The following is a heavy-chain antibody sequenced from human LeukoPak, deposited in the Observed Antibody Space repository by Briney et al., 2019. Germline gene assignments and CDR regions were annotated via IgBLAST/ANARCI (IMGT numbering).Heavy chain of an antibody. Sequence: GGSLRLSCAASGFTFSSYGMHWVRQAPGKGLEWVAVISYDGSNKYYADSVKGRFTISRDNSKNTLDLQMNSLRAEDTAVYYCATAPYHAAGYWGQGTLVTVSS. CDR3: ATAPYHAAGY. V-gene: IGHV3-30*03. J-gene: IGHJ4*02. D-gene: IGHD2-2*01. CDR1: GFTFSSYG. CDR2: ISYDGSNK.